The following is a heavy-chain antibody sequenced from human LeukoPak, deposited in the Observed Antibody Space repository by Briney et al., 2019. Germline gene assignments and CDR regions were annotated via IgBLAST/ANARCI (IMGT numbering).Heavy chain of an antibody. CDR1: GGSISSSSYY. V-gene: IGHV4-39*07. D-gene: IGHD6-19*01. J-gene: IGHJ5*02. CDR3: ARYTDIPYSSGHLGWFDP. CDR2: IYYSGST. Sequence: SETLSLTCTVSGGSISSSSYYWGWIRQPPGKGLEWIGSIYYSGSTYYNPSLKSRVTISVDTSKNQFSLKLSSVTAADTAVYYCARYTDIPYSSGHLGWFDPWGQGTLVTVSS.